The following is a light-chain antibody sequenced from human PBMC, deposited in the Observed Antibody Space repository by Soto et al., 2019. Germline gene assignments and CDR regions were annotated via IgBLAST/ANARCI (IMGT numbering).Light chain of an antibody. CDR1: SGDIGSYNR. CDR3: SSYTSSSTLRV. CDR2: EVT. V-gene: IGLV2-14*01. J-gene: IGLJ1*01. Sequence: QSVLTQPASVSGSPGQSITISCTGTSGDIGSYNRVSWYQQHPGKAPKLIIYEVTDRPSGVSNRFSGSKSGNTASLTISGLQAEDEAEYYCSSYTSSSTLRVFGTGTKVTVL.